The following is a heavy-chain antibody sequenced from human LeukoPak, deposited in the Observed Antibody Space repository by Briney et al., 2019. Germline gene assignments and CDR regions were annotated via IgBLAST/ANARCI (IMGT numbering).Heavy chain of an antibody. D-gene: IGHD6-19*01. CDR1: GFIFNNYA. CDR3: AKDNRRHYTSGPNPDSLH. Sequence: GGSLRLSCAGSGFIFNNYAMHWVRQPPGKGLEWVSGISWNSGSIDYADSVKGRFTISRDNAKNSLYLQMNSLRVEDTAFYYCAKDNRRHYTSGPNPDSLHWGQGALVTASS. CDR2: ISWNSGSI. V-gene: IGHV3-9*01. J-gene: IGHJ4*02.